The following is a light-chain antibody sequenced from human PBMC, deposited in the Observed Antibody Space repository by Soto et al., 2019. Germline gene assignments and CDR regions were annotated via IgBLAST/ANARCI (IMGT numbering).Light chain of an antibody. V-gene: IGKV3-15*01. J-gene: IGKJ1*01. CDR2: DAS. Sequence: ILMTQSPATLSVSPGERATLSCRASQSVSNNLAWYQQKPGQAPRLLIYDASTRATGIPARFSGSGSGTEFRLTISGLQSEDFTVYYCQQYNNWSPWTFVQGTKVEIK. CDR1: QSVSNN. CDR3: QQYNNWSPWT.